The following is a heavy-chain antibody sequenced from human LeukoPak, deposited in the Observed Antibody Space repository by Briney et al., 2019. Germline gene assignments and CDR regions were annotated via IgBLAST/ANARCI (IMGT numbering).Heavy chain of an antibody. CDR1: GYSFTSYW. Sequence: GESLKISCKGSGYSFTSYWIGWVRQMPGKGLEWMGIIYHGDSDTRYSPSFQGQVTISADKSISTAYLQWSSLKASDTAMYYCARLGSPSDTAMAHYWYFDLWGRGTLVTVSS. D-gene: IGHD5-18*01. J-gene: IGHJ2*01. CDR2: IYHGDSDT. CDR3: ARLGSPSDTAMAHYWYFDL. V-gene: IGHV5-51*01.